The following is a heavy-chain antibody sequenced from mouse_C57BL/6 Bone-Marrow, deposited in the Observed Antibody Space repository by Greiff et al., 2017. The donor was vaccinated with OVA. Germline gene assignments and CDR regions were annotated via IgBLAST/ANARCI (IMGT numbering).Heavy chain of an antibody. V-gene: IGHV1-7*01. CDR1: GYTFTSYW. CDR2: INPSSGYT. Sequence: QVQLQQSGAELAKPGASVKLSCKASGYTFTSYWMHWVKQRPGQGLEWIGYINPSSGYTKYNQKFKDKATLTGDKSSSTAYMQLSSLTYEESAVYYCARSGGYDDGYFDVWGTGTTVTVSS. CDR3: ARSGGYDDGYFDV. D-gene: IGHD2-2*01. J-gene: IGHJ1*03.